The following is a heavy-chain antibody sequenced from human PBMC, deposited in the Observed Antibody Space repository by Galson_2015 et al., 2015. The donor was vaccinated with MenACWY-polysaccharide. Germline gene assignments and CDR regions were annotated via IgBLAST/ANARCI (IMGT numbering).Heavy chain of an antibody. V-gene: IGHV4-59*01. CDR2: IHYTGNT. Sequence: ETLSLTCTVSGGSISSYRWTWSRLPPGPGLEWIGWIHYTGNTNYNPSLKSRAIIVLDTSKNHVSLTVGSVTAAGTAVYYCAGSVSGIFLGWFDPWGQGTLVTVSS. D-gene: IGHD6-19*01. CDR3: AGSVSGIFLGWFDP. CDR1: GGSISSYR. J-gene: IGHJ5*02.